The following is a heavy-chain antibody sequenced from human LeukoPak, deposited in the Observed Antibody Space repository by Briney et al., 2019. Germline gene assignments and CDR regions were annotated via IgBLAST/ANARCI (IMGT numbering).Heavy chain of an antibody. CDR1: GFTFSSYG. J-gene: IGHJ4*02. V-gene: IGHV3-23*01. D-gene: IGHD3-10*01. CDR3: AKARLWFGESPFDY. CDR2: ISGSGGST. Sequence: GGSLRLSCAASGFTFSSYGMSWVRQAPGKGLEWVSAISGSGGSTYYADSVKGRFTISRDNSKNTLYLQMNSLRAEDTAVYYCAKARLWFGESPFDYWGQGTLVTVSS.